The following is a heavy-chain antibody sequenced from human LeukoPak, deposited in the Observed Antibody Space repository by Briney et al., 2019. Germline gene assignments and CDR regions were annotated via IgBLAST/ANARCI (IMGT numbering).Heavy chain of an antibody. CDR1: GGSISSSSHY. D-gene: IGHD4-17*01. Sequence: SETLSLTCTVSGGSISSSSHYWGWIRQPPGKGLEWIGSIYYSGATYYNPSLKSRVTISVDTSKNQFSLKLSSVTAAVTAVYHCARHSSVTTFVFDYWGQGTPVTVSS. V-gene: IGHV4-39*01. J-gene: IGHJ4*02. CDR3: ARHSSVTTFVFDY. CDR2: IYYSGAT.